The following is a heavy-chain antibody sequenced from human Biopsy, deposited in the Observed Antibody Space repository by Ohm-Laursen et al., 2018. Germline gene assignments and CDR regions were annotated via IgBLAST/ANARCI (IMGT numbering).Heavy chain of an antibody. CDR1: GGSIISYY. J-gene: IGHJ5*02. Sequence: GTLSLTCNVSGGSIISYYWTWIRQPPGKGLEWIGHVYNGGITNYNPSLKSRVTISKDTSKNQFSLQVNSVTAADTAVYYCARTPRDSFWSGSYKRGLWFDPWGQGALVIVSS. CDR2: VYNGGIT. V-gene: IGHV4-59*01. CDR3: ARTPRDSFWSGSYKRGLWFDP. D-gene: IGHD3-3*01.